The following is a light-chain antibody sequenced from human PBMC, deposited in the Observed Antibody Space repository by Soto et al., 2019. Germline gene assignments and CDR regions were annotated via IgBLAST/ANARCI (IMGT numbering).Light chain of an antibody. V-gene: IGKV1-17*01. CDR3: QQYNSYSQT. J-gene: IGKJ1*01. Sequence: IQMTQSPSSLSASVGDRVTITCRASQDIRNELGWYQQRPGKAPKLLIYAASTLQSGVPSRFSASGSGTEFTLTISSLQPDDFATYYCQQYNSYSQTFGQGTKVDIK. CDR1: QDIRNE. CDR2: AAS.